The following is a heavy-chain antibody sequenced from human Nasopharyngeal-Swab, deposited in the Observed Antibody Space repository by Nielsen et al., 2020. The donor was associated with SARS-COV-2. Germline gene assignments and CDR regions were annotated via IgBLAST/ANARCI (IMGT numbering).Heavy chain of an antibody. CDR2: INTNTGGT. V-gene: IGHV1-2*02. Sequence: ASVKVSCKASGYTFTSYGISWVRQAPGQGLEWMGWINTNTGGTNSAQKFQDRVTMTRDTSISTAFMNLSRLTSDDTAIYYCARTGGGGNYFYGMDVWGQGTTVTVSS. CDR3: ARTGGGGNYFYGMDV. CDR1: GYTFTSYG. J-gene: IGHJ6*02. D-gene: IGHD3-16*01.